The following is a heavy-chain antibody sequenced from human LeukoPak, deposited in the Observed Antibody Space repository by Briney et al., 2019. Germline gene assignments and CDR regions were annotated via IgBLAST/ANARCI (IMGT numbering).Heavy chain of an antibody. CDR2: ISGSGGST. Sequence: GGSLRLSCAASGFTFSSYAMSWVRQAPGKGLEWVSAISGSGGSTYYADSVKGRFTISRDSSKNTLYLQMNSLRAEDTAVYYCAKTTAVATPPLYFQNWGQGTLVTVSS. CDR1: GFTFSSYA. CDR3: AKTTAVATPPLYFQN. D-gene: IGHD4-23*01. J-gene: IGHJ1*01. V-gene: IGHV3-23*01.